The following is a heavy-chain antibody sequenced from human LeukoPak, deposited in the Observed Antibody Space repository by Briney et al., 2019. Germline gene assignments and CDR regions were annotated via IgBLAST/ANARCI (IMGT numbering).Heavy chain of an antibody. J-gene: IGHJ4*02. Sequence: GGSLRLSCAASGFTFSSYGMHWVREAPGKGLEWVAVISYDGSNKYYADPVKGRFTISRDNSKNTLYLQMNNLRAEDTAVYYCAKDFRIAAAGTVDYWGQGTLVTVSS. V-gene: IGHV3-30*18. CDR1: GFTFSSYG. CDR2: ISYDGSNK. CDR3: AKDFRIAAAGTVDY. D-gene: IGHD6-13*01.